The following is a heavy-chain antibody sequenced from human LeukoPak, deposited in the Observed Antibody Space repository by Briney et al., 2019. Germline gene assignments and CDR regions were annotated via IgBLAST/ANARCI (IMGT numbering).Heavy chain of an antibody. CDR1: GFTFSSYN. J-gene: IGHJ6*03. D-gene: IGHD3-16*01. CDR3: ARGPLRLSYYYYMDV. V-gene: IGHV3-21*01. CDR2: ISSSSSYI. Sequence: GGSLRLSCAASGFTFSSYNMHWLRQAPGKGREGVSSISSSSSYIYYADSVKGRLTISRDNANNSLYLQMNSLRAEDTGVYYCARGPLRLSYYYYMDVWGKGTTDTVS.